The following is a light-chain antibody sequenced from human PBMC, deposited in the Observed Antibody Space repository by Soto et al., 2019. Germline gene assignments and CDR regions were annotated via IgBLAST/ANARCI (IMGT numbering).Light chain of an antibody. CDR2: GAT. V-gene: IGKV1-39*01. Sequence: DIQMTQSPSSLSASVGDRVTIICRASPTISNYLNWYQQKPGKAPKVLIYGATRLPSGVPSRFSGSGVGTEFTLTISSLQPEDFATYYCQQSYSSPFTFGPGTKVEIK. J-gene: IGKJ3*01. CDR1: PTISNY. CDR3: QQSYSSPFT.